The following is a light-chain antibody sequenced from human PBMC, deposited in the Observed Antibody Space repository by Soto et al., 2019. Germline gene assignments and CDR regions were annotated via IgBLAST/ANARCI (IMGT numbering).Light chain of an antibody. CDR1: QSVTSSY. CDR3: QQYGSSRWT. V-gene: IGKV3-20*01. J-gene: IGKJ1*01. CDR2: GAS. Sequence: EIVLTQSPGTLSLSPGERATLSCRASQSVTSSYLAWYQQKPGQAPRRLIYGASIRATGIPDRFSGSGSGTDFTLTISRLEPEDFAVYYCQQYGSSRWTFGQGTKVDIK.